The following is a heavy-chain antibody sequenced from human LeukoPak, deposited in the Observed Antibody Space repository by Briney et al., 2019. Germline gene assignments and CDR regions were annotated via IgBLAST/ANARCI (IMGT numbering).Heavy chain of an antibody. CDR1: GYTFTSYG. CDR2: ISAYNGNT. J-gene: IGHJ4*02. V-gene: IGHV1-18*01. CDR3: ARVIGITIFGVAIDGGIDY. Sequence: ASVKVSCKASGYTFTSYGISWVRQAPGQGLEWMGWISAYNGNTNYAQKLQGRVTMTTDTSTSTACMELRSLRSDDTAVYYCARVIGITIFGVAIDGGIDYWGQGTLVTVSS. D-gene: IGHD3-3*01.